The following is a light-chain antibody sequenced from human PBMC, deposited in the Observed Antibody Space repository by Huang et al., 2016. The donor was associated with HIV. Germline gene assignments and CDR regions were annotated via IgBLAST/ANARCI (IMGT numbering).Light chain of an antibody. Sequence: DIVLVQSPASLSVTPGEAASITCRSSQSLLHSNGHNYLDWYRQTPGQSPQLLIYLGSTRAGGVPDRFGGSGSGTDFTLKINRVEADDVGVYYCMQGLQSWTFGQGTKVEI. CDR3: MQGLQSWT. CDR2: LGS. CDR1: QSLLHSNGHNY. J-gene: IGKJ1*01. V-gene: IGKV2-28*01.